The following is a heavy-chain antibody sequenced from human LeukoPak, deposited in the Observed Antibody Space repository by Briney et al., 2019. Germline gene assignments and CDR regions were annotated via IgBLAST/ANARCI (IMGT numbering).Heavy chain of an antibody. Sequence: GGSLRLSCAASGFNFSTYGMHWVRQAPGKGLEWVAVIWYDGSIKNYGDSVKGRFTISRDNSMNTVHLQMDSLRAEDTALYYCARGQQLVKTDWGQGTLVTVSS. CDR2: IWYDGSIK. CDR3: ARGQQLVKTD. J-gene: IGHJ4*02. D-gene: IGHD6-13*01. CDR1: GFNFSTYG. V-gene: IGHV3-33*01.